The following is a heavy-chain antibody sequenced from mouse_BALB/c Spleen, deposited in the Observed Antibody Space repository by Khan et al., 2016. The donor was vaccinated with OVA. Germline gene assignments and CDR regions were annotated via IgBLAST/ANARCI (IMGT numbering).Heavy chain of an antibody. V-gene: IGHV3-2*02. Sequence: EVQLVESGPGLVKPSQSLSLTCTVTGYSITSEYAWNWIRQFPGNKLEWMGYINYSGNTRFNPSLKSRTSITRDTSKNQFFLQLNSVTTEDTATYDCARKDVYDYDPFPYWGQGTLVTVSA. CDR2: INYSGNT. CDR3: ARKDVYDYDPFPY. D-gene: IGHD2-4*01. CDR1: GYSITSEYA. J-gene: IGHJ3*01.